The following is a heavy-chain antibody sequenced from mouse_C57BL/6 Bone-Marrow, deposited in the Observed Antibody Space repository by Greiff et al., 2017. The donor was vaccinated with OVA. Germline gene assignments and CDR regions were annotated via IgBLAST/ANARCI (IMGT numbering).Heavy chain of an antibody. D-gene: IGHD2-10*02. CDR1: GYAFSSYW. V-gene: IGHV1-80*01. CDR2: IYPGDGDT. CDR3: ARPLGPSWFAY. Sequence: LVESGAELVKPGASVKISCKASGYAFSSYWMNWVKQRPGKGLEWIGQIYPGDGDTNYNGKFKGKATLTADKSSSTAYMQLSSLTYEDSAVYYCARPLGPSWFAYWGQGTLVTVSA. J-gene: IGHJ3*01.